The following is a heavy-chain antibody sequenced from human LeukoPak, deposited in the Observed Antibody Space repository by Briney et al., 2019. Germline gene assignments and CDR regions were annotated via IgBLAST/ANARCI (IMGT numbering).Heavy chain of an antibody. CDR1: GFTFSSYA. V-gene: IGHV3-23*01. D-gene: IGHD3-3*01. Sequence: GGSLRLSCAASGFTFSSYAMSWVRQAPGKGLEWVPAISGSGGSTYYADSVKGRFTISRDNSKNTLYLQMNSLRAEDTAVYYCAKDNYDFWSGYYGSGPFDYWGQGTLVTVSS. CDR2: ISGSGGST. J-gene: IGHJ4*02. CDR3: AKDNYDFWSGYYGSGPFDY.